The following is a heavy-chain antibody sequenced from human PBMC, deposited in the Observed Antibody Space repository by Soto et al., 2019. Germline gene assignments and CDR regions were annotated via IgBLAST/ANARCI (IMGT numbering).Heavy chain of an antibody. J-gene: IGHJ3*01. CDR3: ARRIDTRAEDGFDV. Sequence: SVKVSCKASGGTFSTYTIYWVRQAPGQGLEWMGRIIPLFGTAKYAQNFQGRVTITAEESTSTAYMELSTLRSEDTAVYYCARRIDTRAEDGFDVWGEGTTVTVSS. V-gene: IGHV1-69*13. CDR1: GGTFSTYT. CDR2: IIPLFGTA. D-gene: IGHD2-15*01.